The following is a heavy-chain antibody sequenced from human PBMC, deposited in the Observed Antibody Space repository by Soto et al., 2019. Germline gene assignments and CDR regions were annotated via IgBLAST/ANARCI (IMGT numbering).Heavy chain of an antibody. CDR1: GGSVSSGDYF. V-gene: IGHV4-30-4*01. Sequence: TLSLTCTVSGGSVSSGDYFWSWIRRPPGKGLEWIGYIYDSGSSYYNPSLKSRVTMSVDTSKNQFSLKLRSVTAADTAMYYCAREKGYISGPKNFDSWGQGTLVTVSS. CDR3: AREKGYISGPKNFDS. J-gene: IGHJ4*02. D-gene: IGHD5-12*01. CDR2: IYDSGSS.